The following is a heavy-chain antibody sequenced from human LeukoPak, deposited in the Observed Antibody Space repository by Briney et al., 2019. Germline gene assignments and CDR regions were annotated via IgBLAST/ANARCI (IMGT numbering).Heavy chain of an antibody. V-gene: IGHV4-34*01. CDR2: INHSGST. CDR3: ARKGRNWNRPLGAFDI. J-gene: IGHJ3*02. CDR1: GGSFSGYY. D-gene: IGHD1-1*01. Sequence: SETLSLTCAVYGGSFSGYYWSWIRQPPGKGLEWIGEINHSGSTNYNPSLKSRVTISVDTSKNQFSLKLSSVTAADTAVYYCARKGRNWNRPLGAFDIWGQGTMVTVSS.